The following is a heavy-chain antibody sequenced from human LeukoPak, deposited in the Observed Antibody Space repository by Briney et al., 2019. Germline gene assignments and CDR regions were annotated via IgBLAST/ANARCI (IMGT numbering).Heavy chain of an antibody. Sequence: PGGSLRLSCAASGLSFSFYAMSWVRQAPGEGLEWVSSISGGGAGTYYADSVKGRFTISRDNSKNTLYLQMNSLRAEDTAVYYCAKVRGSYYDRQGYWGQGTLVTVSS. V-gene: IGHV3-23*01. CDR3: AKVRGSYYDRQGY. CDR1: GLSFSFYA. J-gene: IGHJ4*02. CDR2: ISGGGAGT. D-gene: IGHD1-26*01.